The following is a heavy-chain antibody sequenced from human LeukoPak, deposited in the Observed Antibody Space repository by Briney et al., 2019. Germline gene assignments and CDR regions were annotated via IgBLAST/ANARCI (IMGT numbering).Heavy chain of an antibody. CDR1: GFTFSSYE. CDR3: ARREISRGWYVGAFDI. V-gene: IGHV3-48*03. D-gene: IGHD6-19*01. J-gene: IGHJ3*02. Sequence: PGGSLRLSCAASGFTFSSYEMNWVRQAPGKGLEWVSYISSSGSTIYYADSVKGRFTISRDNAKNSLYLQMNSLRAEDTAVYYCARREISRGWYVGAFDIWGQGTMVTVSS. CDR2: ISSSGSTI.